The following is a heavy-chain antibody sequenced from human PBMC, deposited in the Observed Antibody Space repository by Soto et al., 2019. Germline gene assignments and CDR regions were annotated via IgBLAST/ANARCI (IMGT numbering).Heavy chain of an antibody. J-gene: IGHJ6*02. Sequence: ASVKVSCKASGGTFSSYAISWVRQAPGQGLEWMGGIIPIFGTANYAQKFQGRVTITADESTSTAYMELSSLRSEDTAVYYCARGPSFMVRGASYYYYGMDVWGQGTTVTVSS. V-gene: IGHV1-69*13. D-gene: IGHD3-10*01. CDR3: ARGPSFMVRGASYYYYGMDV. CDR2: IIPIFGTA. CDR1: GGTFSSYA.